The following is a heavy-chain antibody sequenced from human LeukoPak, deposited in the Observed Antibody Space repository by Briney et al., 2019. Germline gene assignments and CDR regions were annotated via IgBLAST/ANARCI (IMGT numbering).Heavy chain of an antibody. CDR2: IEANNGDT. CDR3: ARDPSSVTLYFFDY. J-gene: IGHJ4*02. CDR1: GYTFTSYG. Sequence: ASVKVSCKASGYTFTSYGISWVRQTPGQGLEWMGWIEANNGDTKSAQKFQGRVTMSRDTSISTAYMDLSSLSPDDAAVYYCARDPSSVTLYFFDYWGQGTLVTVSS. D-gene: IGHD4-11*01. V-gene: IGHV1-18*01.